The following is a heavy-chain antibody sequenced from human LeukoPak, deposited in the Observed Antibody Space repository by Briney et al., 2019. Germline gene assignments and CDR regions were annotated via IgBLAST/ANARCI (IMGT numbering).Heavy chain of an antibody. J-gene: IGHJ5*02. V-gene: IGHV1-2*02. D-gene: IGHD2-2*01. CDR3: ARDVVVPAASWFDP. Sequence: ASVKVSCKASGYTFTSYDINWVRQATGQGLEWMGWINPNSGGTNYAQKFQGRVTMTRDTSISTAYMELSRLRSDDTAVYYCARDVVVPAASWFDPWGQGTLVTVSS. CDR2: INPNSGGT. CDR1: GYTFTSYD.